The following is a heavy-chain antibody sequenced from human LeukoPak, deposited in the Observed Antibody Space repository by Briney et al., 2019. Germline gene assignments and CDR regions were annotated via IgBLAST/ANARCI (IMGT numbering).Heavy chain of an antibody. J-gene: IGHJ4*02. CDR3: ARDFRYGSGFDY. CDR2: MNPKSANT. V-gene: IGHV1-8*01. D-gene: IGHD5-18*01. Sequence: GASVKVSCKASGYTFTSYDINWVRQAPGQGLEWMGWMNPKSANTGYAQKSQCRVTMTRNTSISTAYMEVTRLRSEDTAVYYCARDFRYGSGFDYWGQGTLVTVSS. CDR1: GYTFTSYD.